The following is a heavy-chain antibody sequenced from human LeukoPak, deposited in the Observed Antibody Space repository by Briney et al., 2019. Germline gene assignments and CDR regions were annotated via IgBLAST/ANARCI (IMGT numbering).Heavy chain of an antibody. CDR2: ISATGGTI. CDR1: GFTVSSNY. V-gene: IGHV3-11*04. Sequence: PGGSLRLSCAASGFTVSSNYMSWVRQAPGKGLEWVSYISATGGTIYYADSVKGRFTISRDNAKNSLYLQMNSLRVEDTALYYCARNYPDGGGGRYFDWLPVFRGQETLVTVSS. J-gene: IGHJ4*02. D-gene: IGHD3-9*01. CDR3: ARNYPDGGGGRYFDWLPVF.